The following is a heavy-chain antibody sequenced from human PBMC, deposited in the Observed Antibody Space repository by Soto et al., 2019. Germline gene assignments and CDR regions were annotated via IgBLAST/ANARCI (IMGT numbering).Heavy chain of an antibody. D-gene: IGHD3-10*02. Sequence: KTGGSLRLSCAASGFKVSDYYMIWIRQAPGKGLEWLSYSGNSGTYTRYADSVKGRFSISRDNAKNSLFLQINSLRGEDSATYYCARSGDNYNVLDYWGQGTPVTVSS. CDR3: ARSGDNYNVLDY. V-gene: IGHV3-11*06. CDR1: GFKVSDYY. CDR2: SGNSGTYT. J-gene: IGHJ4*02.